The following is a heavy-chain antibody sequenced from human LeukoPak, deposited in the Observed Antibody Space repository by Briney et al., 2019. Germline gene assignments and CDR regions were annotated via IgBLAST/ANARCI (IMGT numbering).Heavy chain of an antibody. CDR3: ARDRAVARFDY. J-gene: IGHJ4*02. CDR1: GYTFTGYY. CDR2: INPSGGST. V-gene: IGHV1-46*01. D-gene: IGHD6-19*01. Sequence: GASVKVSCKASGYTFTGYYMHWVRQAPGQGLEWMGIINPSGGSTSYAQKFQGRVTMTRDTSTSTVYMELGSLRSEDTAVYYCARDRAVARFDYWGQGTLVTVSS.